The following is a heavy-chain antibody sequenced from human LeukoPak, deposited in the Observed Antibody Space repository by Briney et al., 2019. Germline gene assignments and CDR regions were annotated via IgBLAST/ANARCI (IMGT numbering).Heavy chain of an antibody. Sequence: SEPLSLPCSVSGGSINSDYWHWLPQPPGKGREGFGYIYHSGSTKYNPSLKSRVTISIDKSKKPFSLKLISVTAADTAIYYCARVGGMTTINNAAFDIWGQGTMVTVSS. V-gene: IGHV4-59*01. CDR2: IYHSGST. D-gene: IGHD5-24*01. J-gene: IGHJ3*02. CDR1: GGSINSDY. CDR3: ARVGGMTTINNAAFDI.